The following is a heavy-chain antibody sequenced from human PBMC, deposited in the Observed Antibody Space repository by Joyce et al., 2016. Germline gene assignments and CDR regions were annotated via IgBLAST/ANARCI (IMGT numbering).Heavy chain of an antibody. D-gene: IGHD3-22*01. CDR2: IYPGDSDI. CDR1: GYSVNNYW. J-gene: IGHJ4*02. V-gene: IGHV5-51*01. Sequence: EEQLVQSGGEVRKPGESLKISCKGSGYSVNNYWIGWVRQKPGKGPEWMGIIYPGDSDIKYSPSFRGHVTISADKSINTAYLQWSSLKASDTAVYYCARHYYDSSGFYFDLWGQGTLVTVSS. CDR3: ARHYYDSSGFYFDL.